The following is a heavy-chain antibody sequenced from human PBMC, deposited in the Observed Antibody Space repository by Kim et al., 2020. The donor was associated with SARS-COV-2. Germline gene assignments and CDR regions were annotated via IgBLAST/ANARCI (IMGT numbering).Heavy chain of an antibody. J-gene: IGHJ4*02. CDR2: T. Sequence: TDYNPSLKSRVTISIDTSKNQFSLKLSSVTAADTAVYYCARGLPRSSWYYWGQGTLVTVSS. D-gene: IGHD6-13*01. CDR3: ARGLPRSSWYY. V-gene: IGHV4-34*01.